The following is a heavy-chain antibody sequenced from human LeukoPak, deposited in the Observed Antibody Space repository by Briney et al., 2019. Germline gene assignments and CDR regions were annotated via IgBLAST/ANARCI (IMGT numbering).Heavy chain of an antibody. CDR1: GFTFSSYA. CDR2: IYSGGNT. Sequence: PGGSLRLSCAASGFTFSSYAMSWVRQAPGKGLEWVSVIYSGGNTYYADSVKGRFTISRDNSKNTLYLQMNSLRAEDTAVYYCARDISSGWYCFDYWGQGTLVTVSS. CDR3: ARDISSGWYCFDY. D-gene: IGHD6-19*01. V-gene: IGHV3-66*02. J-gene: IGHJ4*02.